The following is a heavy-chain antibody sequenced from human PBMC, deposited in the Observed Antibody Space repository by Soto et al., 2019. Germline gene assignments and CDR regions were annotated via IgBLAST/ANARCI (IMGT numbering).Heavy chain of an antibody. D-gene: IGHD2-15*01. CDR1: GFTFSSYA. CDR2: ISYDGSNK. V-gene: IGHV3-30-3*01. J-gene: IGHJ4*02. CDR3: AREHGGKGFDY. Sequence: QVQLVESGGGVVQPGRSLRLSCAASGFTFSSYAMHWVRQAPGKGLEWVAVISYDGSNKYYADSVKGRFTISRDNSKKTLYLQMNSLRAEDTAVYYCAREHGGKGFDYWGQGTLVTVSS.